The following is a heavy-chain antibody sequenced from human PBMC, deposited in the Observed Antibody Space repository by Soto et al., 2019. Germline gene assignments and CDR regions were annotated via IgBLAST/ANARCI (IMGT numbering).Heavy chain of an antibody. J-gene: IGHJ6*02. CDR1: GFTFTSSA. V-gene: IGHV1-58*01. Sequence: ASVTVSCTASGFTFTSSAVQWVRQARGQRLEWIGWIVVGSGNTNYAQKFQERVTITRDMSTSTAYMELNSLRVEDTAIYYCARDQQMAYYYGSGPIDYYAKDVWGQGTTVTVSS. CDR2: IVVGSGNT. D-gene: IGHD3-10*01. CDR3: ARDQQMAYYYGSGPIDYYAKDV.